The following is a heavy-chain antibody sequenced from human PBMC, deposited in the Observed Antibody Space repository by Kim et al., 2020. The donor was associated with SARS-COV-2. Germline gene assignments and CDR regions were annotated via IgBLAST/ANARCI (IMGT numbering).Heavy chain of an antibody. Sequence: GGSLRLSCAVSGFTFSSYWMSWVRQAPGKGLEWVANIKQDGSEKYYVDSVKGRFTISRDNAKNSLYLQMNSLRAEDTAVYYCARDRPGDYYYGMDVWGQGTTVTVSS. J-gene: IGHJ6*02. D-gene: IGHD7-27*01. CDR1: GFTFSSYW. CDR2: IKQDGSEK. V-gene: IGHV3-7*03. CDR3: ARDRPGDYYYGMDV.